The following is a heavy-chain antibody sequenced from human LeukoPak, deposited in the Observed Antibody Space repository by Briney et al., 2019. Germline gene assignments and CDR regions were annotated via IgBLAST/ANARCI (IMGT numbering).Heavy chain of an antibody. Sequence: KPSETLSLTCSVSGGSIRSSSYYWTWIRQPPGKGLEWIGNIHSSGSTDYNPSLKNRVTMSVDTSTNQFSLKVKSVTAADTAVYYCGRDLEENGVTHWGLGTLVIVSS. J-gene: IGHJ4*02. D-gene: IGHD4-17*01. CDR1: GGSIRSSSYY. CDR3: GRDLEENGVTH. V-gene: IGHV4-39*07. CDR2: IHSSGST.